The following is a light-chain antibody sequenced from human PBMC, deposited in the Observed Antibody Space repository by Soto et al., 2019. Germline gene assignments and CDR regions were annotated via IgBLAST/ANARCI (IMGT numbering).Light chain of an antibody. CDR1: QGIRDD. CDR3: LQHNHYPWT. CDR2: TAP. V-gene: IGKV1-17*01. Sequence: DLQMTQSPSSLSASVGDRVTITCRASQGIRDDVGWYQQKPGKAPKRLIYTAPSLQSGVPSRFSGRGSGTEFTLTISSLQPEDFATYYCLQHNHYPWTFGQGTKVEIK. J-gene: IGKJ1*01.